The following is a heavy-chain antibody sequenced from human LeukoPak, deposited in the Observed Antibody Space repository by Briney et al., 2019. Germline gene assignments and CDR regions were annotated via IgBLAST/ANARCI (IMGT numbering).Heavy chain of an antibody. CDR3: ARFYYDTSGHGAFGI. V-gene: IGHV6-1*01. Sequence: SQTLSLTCAISGDSVSSNSAARNWIRQSPSRGLEWLGRTYYRSKWYYDYAVSVKSRITINPDTSKNQFSLQLNSVTPEDTAVYSSARFYYDTSGHGAFGIWGQGTMVTVSS. J-gene: IGHJ3*02. D-gene: IGHD3-22*01. CDR2: TYYRSKWYY. CDR1: GDSVSSNSAA.